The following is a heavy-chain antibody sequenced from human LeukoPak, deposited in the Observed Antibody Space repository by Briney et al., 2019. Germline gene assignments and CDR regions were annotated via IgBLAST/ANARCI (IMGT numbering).Heavy chain of an antibody. CDR2: IYYSGST. D-gene: IGHD3-22*01. CDR3: ARGLPIYDSSGYYLFDY. CDR1: GGSISSYY. Sequence: SETPSLTCTVSGGSISSYYWSWIRQPPGKGLEWIGYIYYSGSTNYNPSLKSRVTISVDTSKNQFSLKLSSVTAADTAVYYCARGLPIYDSSGYYLFDYWGQGTLVTVSS. V-gene: IGHV4-59*01. J-gene: IGHJ4*02.